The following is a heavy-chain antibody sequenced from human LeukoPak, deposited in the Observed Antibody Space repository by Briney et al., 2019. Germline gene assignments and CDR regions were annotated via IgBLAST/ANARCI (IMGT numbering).Heavy chain of an antibody. CDR3: IRQDDYGDFRFGY. CDR1: AFTISASA. Sequence: PGGSLTLSRAAPAFTISASAVNWVRQASGKGPEWVGRIRSKANNYATAYIVSVKGRFTISRDDSKNTAYLQMNSLKTEDTAVYYCIRQDDYGDFRFGYWGQGSLVTVSS. J-gene: IGHJ4*02. CDR2: IRSKANNYAT. D-gene: IGHD4-17*01. V-gene: IGHV3-73*01.